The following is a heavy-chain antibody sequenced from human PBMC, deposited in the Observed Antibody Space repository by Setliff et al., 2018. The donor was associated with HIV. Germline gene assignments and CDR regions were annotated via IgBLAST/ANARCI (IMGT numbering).Heavy chain of an antibody. J-gene: IGHJ4*02. V-gene: IGHV3-53*05. CDR2: IYSVGIT. CDR1: GFTVSSNS. D-gene: IGHD3-16*02. CDR3: ARGPGYFDYVWGTYHTLDYFES. Sequence: GESLKISCAASGFTVSSNSMSWVRQAPGKGLEWVSVIYSVGITYYTDSVKGRFTISRDNSKNTLYLQMGSLRPEDMAVYHCARGPGYFDYVWGTYHTLDYFESWGQGTLVTVSS.